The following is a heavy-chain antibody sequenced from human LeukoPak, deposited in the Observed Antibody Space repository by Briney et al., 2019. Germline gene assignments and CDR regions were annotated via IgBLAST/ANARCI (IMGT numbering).Heavy chain of an antibody. CDR2: LYDSGST. V-gene: IGHV4-39*01. CDR1: VCSISSSDYY. CDR3: ARHTRPGYRGYETAFDI. D-gene: IGHD5-12*01. Sequence: PSETLSLTCTVPVCSISSSDYYWDWIRQPPGKGLEWIGNLYDSGSTYYNPSLQSRVTISVDTSSNHFSLKLSSVTAADTALYYCARHTRPGYRGYETAFDIWGQGTMVTVSS. J-gene: IGHJ3*02.